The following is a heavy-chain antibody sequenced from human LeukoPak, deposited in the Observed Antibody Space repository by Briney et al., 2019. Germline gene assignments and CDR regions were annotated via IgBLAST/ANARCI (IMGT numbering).Heavy chain of an antibody. D-gene: IGHD2-2*01. J-gene: IGHJ4*02. V-gene: IGHV4-4*09. CDR1: GGSISSYY. Sequence: PSETLSLTCTVSGGSISSYYWSWIRQPPGKGLEWIGYIYTSGSTNYNPSLKSRVTISVDTSKNQFSLKLSSVTAADTAVYYCARHSCSSTSRYLDYWGQGTLVTVSS. CDR3: ARHSCSSTSRYLDY. CDR2: IYTSGST.